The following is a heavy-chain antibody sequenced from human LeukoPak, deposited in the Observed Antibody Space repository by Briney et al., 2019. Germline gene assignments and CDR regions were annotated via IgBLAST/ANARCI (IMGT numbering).Heavy chain of an antibody. CDR2: ISGSGGST. V-gene: IGHV3-23*01. D-gene: IGHD2-15*01. J-gene: IGHJ3*01. Sequence: GGSLRLSCAASGFTLSSYAMSWVRQAPGKGLEWVSAISGSGGSTYYADSVKGRFTISRDNSKNTLYLQMNSLRAEDTAVYYCAKDVEVVVAATLTLWGQGTMVTVSS. CDR1: GFTLSSYA. CDR3: AKDVEVVVAATLTL.